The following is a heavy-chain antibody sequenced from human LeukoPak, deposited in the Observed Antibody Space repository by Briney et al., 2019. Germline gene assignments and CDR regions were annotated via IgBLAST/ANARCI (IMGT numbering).Heavy chain of an antibody. CDR2: KSYDGSNK. CDR1: GFTFSSYG. D-gene: IGHD2-15*01. J-gene: IGHJ4*02. CDR3: ATVVVVAATYYAFDY. V-gene: IGHV3-30*03. Sequence: GGSLRLSCAASGFTFSSYGMHWVRQAPGKGLEWVAVKSYDGSNKYYADSVKGRFTISRDNSKNTLYLQMNSLRAEDTAVYYCATVVVVAATYYAFDYWGQGTLVTVSS.